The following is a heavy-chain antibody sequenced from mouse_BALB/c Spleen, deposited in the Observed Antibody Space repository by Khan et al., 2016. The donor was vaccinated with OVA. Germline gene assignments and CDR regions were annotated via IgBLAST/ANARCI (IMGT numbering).Heavy chain of an antibody. CDR3: ARAYYRYAGYYAMAY. J-gene: IGHJ4*01. Sequence: QVQLKDSGPGLVAPSQSLSITCTVSGFSLSRYNIHWVRQPPGKGLEWLGMIWGGGGTDYNSTLKTRLSISKDNSKSQVFLKMNSLQTDDTAIYYCARAYYRYAGYYAMAYWGQGTSVTVSS. CDR2: IWGGGGT. CDR1: GFSLSRYN. D-gene: IGHD2-14*01. V-gene: IGHV2-6-4*01.